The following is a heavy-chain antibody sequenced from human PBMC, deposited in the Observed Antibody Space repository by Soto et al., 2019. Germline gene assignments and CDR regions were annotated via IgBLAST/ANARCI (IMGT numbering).Heavy chain of an antibody. CDR3: AYLVVAVAGRSDDLVN. CDR2: ISYDGSNK. CDR1: GFTFSSYR. Sequence: GYLRLSWAASGFTFSSYRMDSVRAAPGQGLEWVSVISYDGSNKYDADSVKCRFTISRDNSKNTLYLPMHSLRAEDTAVYYCAYLVVAVAGRSDDLVNWGQGTMVTVSS. D-gene: IGHD6-19*01. J-gene: IGHJ3*02. V-gene: IGHV3-30*03.